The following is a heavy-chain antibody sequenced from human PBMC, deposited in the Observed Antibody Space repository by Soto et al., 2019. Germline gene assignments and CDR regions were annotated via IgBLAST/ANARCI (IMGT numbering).Heavy chain of an antibody. CDR2: ISYDGSNK. V-gene: IGHV3-30*18. D-gene: IGHD6-13*01. Sequence: GGSLRLSCAASGFTFSSYGMHWVRQAPGKGLEWVAVISYDGSNKYYADSVKGRFTISRDNSKNTLYLQMNSLRAEDTAVYYCAKDEKRIAAAGTDYYYYGMDVWGQGTTVTVSS. CDR1: GFTFSSYG. J-gene: IGHJ6*02. CDR3: AKDEKRIAAAGTDYYYYGMDV.